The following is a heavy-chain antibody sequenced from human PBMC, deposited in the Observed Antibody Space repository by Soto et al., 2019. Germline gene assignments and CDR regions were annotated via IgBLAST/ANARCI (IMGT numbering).Heavy chain of an antibody. J-gene: IGHJ4*02. CDR3: ARVPLL. V-gene: IGHV4-30-2*01. CDR2: IDHSGST. Sequence: QLQLQESGSGLVKPSQTLSLTCAVSGGSISSGGYSWSWIRQPPGKGLEWIGYIDHSGSTYYNPSHESRVNTSVDRPKNQLALKLSAVTAADTAVYYCARVPLLWGQGTLVTVSS. CDR1: GGSISSGGYS. D-gene: IGHD1-26*01.